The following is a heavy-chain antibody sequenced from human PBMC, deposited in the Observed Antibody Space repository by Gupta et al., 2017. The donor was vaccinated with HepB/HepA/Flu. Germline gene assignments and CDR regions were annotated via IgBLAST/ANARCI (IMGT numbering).Heavy chain of an antibody. J-gene: IGHJ3*02. CDR1: GFTFSSHW. Sequence: EVQLVESGGGLVQPGGSLRLSCAASGFTFSSHWMNWVRQAPGKGLEWVANIKQDGSKKKYVDSVKGRFTISRDNAKDSLYLQMDSLRAEDTAVYYCARGSGSTTRALDIWGQGAMVTVSS. V-gene: IGHV3-7*01. CDR3: ARGSGSTTRALDI. D-gene: IGHD2/OR15-2a*01. CDR2: IKQDGSKK.